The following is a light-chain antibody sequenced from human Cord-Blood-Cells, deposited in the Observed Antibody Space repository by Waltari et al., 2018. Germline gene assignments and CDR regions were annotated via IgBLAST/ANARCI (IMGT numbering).Light chain of an antibody. CDR1: ESVSSY. J-gene: IGKJ2*03. CDR3: QQRSNWPPS. CDR2: DAS. Sequence: EILLTQSPATLSLSPGERATLSCRDSESVSSYLTWYQLKPGQAPRLLIYDASNRATGIPARFSGSGSGTDFTLTISSLEPEDFAVYYCQQRSNWPPSFGQGTKLEIK. V-gene: IGKV3-11*01.